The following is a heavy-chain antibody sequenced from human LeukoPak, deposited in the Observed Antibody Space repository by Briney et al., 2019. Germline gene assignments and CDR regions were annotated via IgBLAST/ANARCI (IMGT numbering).Heavy chain of an antibody. V-gene: IGHV4-34*01. CDR1: GGSVSDYY. CDR2: TNHRGTT. CDR3: ARGHTTIRMMVVILTSANYYLDY. J-gene: IGHJ4*02. D-gene: IGHD2-21*01. Sequence: RSSENLSRTCAGYGGSVSDYYWAWIRQPQGKGLKWIGKTNHRGTTYSNPSLKSLATTSADTSKSQYFLQLKSVTAADTAVYYCARGHTTIRMMVVILTSANYYLDYWGQGTRVTVSS.